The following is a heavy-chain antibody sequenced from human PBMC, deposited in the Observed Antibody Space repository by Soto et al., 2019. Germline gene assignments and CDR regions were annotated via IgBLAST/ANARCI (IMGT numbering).Heavy chain of an antibody. J-gene: IGHJ4*02. CDR1: GFTFSVYT. V-gene: IGHV3-21*04. CDR2: ISPGSTYK. D-gene: IGHD3-22*01. CDR3: AKDRISRHYYDSSFGY. Sequence: EVQLVESGGSLVKPGGSLRLSCAGSGFTFSVYTMVWVRQAPSKGLEWVSCISPGSTYKYYADSVKGRFTISRDDAKNSVFLQMNSLRAEDTAVYYCAKDRISRHYYDSSFGYWGQGTLVTVSS.